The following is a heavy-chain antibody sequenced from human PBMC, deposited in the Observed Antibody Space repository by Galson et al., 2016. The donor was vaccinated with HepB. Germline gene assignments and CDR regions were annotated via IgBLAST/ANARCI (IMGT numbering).Heavy chain of an antibody. D-gene: IGHD3-16*01. J-gene: IGHJ4*02. CDR3: ARVGFGRSYGQGFDY. CDR1: GLTFTGYA. Sequence: SLRLSCAASGLTFTGYAIHWVRQAPGKGLEWVAVISYDGSNKYYADSVKGRFTISRDDSKNTLYLQMDSLRPEGTVVYYCARVGFGRSYGQGFDYWGQGTLVTVSS. CDR2: ISYDGSNK. V-gene: IGHV3-30*04.